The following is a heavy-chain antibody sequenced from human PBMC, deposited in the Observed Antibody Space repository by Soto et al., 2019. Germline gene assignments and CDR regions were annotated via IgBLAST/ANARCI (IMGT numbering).Heavy chain of an antibody. J-gene: IGHJ4*02. D-gene: IGHD2-15*01. V-gene: IGHV3-7*01. CDR2: INPDGSEE. Sequence: ELQLVESGGDLVQPGGSLRLSCEVSGITFSSFWVTWVRQPPGTGLEWVANINPDGSEEYYVDSVKGRFTISRDNAKNSLYLQMDNLRAEDTAVYYCARPYCFGGPCCSPPDYWGQGTLVTVSS. CDR3: ARPYCFGGPCCSPPDY. CDR1: GITFSSFW.